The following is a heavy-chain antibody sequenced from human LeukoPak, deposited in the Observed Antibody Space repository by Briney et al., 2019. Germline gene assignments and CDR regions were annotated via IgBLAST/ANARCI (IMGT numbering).Heavy chain of an antibody. CDR1: GGSISSYY. J-gene: IGHJ4*02. CDR2: IYYSGST. Sequence: PSETLSPTCTVSGGSISSYYWSWIRQPPGKGLEWIGYIYYSGSTNYNPSLKSRVTISVDTSKNQFSLKLSSVTAADTAVYYCARDSSGYYRYWGQGTLVTVSS. D-gene: IGHD3-22*01. V-gene: IGHV4-59*01. CDR3: ARDSSGYYRY.